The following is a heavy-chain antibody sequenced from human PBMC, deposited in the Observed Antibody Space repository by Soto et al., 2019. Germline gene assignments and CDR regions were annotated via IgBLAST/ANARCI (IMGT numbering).Heavy chain of an antibody. D-gene: IGHD2-2*03. CDR1: GFTFSSYA. V-gene: IGHV3-30-3*01. Sequence: SGGSLRLSCAASGFTFSSYAMHWVRQAPGKGLEWVAVISYDGSSKYYADSVKGRFTISRDNSKNTLYLQMNSLRAEDTAVYYCARERHMDIVVVPALDYWGQGTLVTSPQ. J-gene: IGHJ4*02. CDR3: ARERHMDIVVVPALDY. CDR2: ISYDGSSK.